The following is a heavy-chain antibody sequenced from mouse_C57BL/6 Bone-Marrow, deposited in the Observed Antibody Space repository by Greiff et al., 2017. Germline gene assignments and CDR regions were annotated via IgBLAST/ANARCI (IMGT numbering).Heavy chain of an antibody. CDR3: ASLSYYGSSGAMDY. D-gene: IGHD1-1*01. Sequence: EVKLMESGGGLVQPGGSLSLSCAASGFTFTDYYMSWVRQPPGKALEWLGFIRNKANGYTTEYSASVKGRFTISRDNSQSILYLQMNALRAEDSATYYCASLSYYGSSGAMDYWGQGTSVTVSS. J-gene: IGHJ4*01. CDR2: IRNKANGYTT. CDR1: GFTFTDYY. V-gene: IGHV7-3*01.